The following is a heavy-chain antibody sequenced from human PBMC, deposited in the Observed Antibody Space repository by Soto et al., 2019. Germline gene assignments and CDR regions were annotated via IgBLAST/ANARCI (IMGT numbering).Heavy chain of an antibody. CDR1: GGSISSGDYY. Sequence: QVQLQESGPGLVKPSQTLSLTCTVSGGSISSGDYYWSWIRQPPGKGLEWIGYIYYSGSTYYNPSLXGXVXIXXDTSKNQVSLTLSSVTAADTAVYYCASASPVVTDVWGQGTTVTVSS. D-gene: IGHD5-18*01. V-gene: IGHV4-30-4*01. J-gene: IGHJ6*02. CDR2: IYYSGST. CDR3: ASASPVVTDV.